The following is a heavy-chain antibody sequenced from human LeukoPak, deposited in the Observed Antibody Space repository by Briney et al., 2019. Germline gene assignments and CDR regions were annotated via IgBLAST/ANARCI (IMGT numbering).Heavy chain of an antibody. D-gene: IGHD3-10*01. CDR3: ARSYYYGSGSYYPHY. J-gene: IGHJ4*02. CDR2: IYYSGST. Sequence: SETLSLTCTVSGGSISSYYWSWIRQPPGKGLEWIGYIYYSGSTSCNPSLKSRVTISVDTSKNQFSLKLSSVTAADTAVYYCARSYYYGSGSYYPHYRGQGTLVTVSS. CDR1: GGSISSYY. V-gene: IGHV4-59*01.